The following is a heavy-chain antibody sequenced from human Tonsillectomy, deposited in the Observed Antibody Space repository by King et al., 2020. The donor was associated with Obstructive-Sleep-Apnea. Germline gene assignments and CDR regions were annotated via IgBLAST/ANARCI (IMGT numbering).Heavy chain of an antibody. CDR1: GYSFTDYW. CDR2: IDPSDSYT. V-gene: IGHV5-10-1*01. D-gene: IGHD3-10*01. CDR3: ARRRGVYGSGSLGY. Sequence: VQLVESGAEVKKPGESLRISCKGSGYSFTDYWITWLRQMPGKGLEWMGRIDPSDSYTNYSPSFQGHVTLSVDKSIPTAYIQWRSLKASDTAMYYCARRRGVYGSGSLGYWGQGTLVTVSS. J-gene: IGHJ4*02.